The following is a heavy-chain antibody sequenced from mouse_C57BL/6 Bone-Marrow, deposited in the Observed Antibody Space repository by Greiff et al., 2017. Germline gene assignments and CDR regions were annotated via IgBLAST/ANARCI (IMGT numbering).Heavy chain of an antibody. D-gene: IGHD2-4*01. CDR3: TRSREYDYDCDY. V-gene: IGHV1-15*01. J-gene: IGHJ2*01. CDR2: IDPETGGT. Sequence: VQLQQSGAELVRPGASVTLSCKASGYTFTDYEMHWVKQTPVHGLEWIGAIDPETGGTAYNQKFKGKAILTADKSASTAYMELRSLTSEDSAVXYCTRSREYDYDCDYWGKGTTLTVSS. CDR1: GYTFTDYE.